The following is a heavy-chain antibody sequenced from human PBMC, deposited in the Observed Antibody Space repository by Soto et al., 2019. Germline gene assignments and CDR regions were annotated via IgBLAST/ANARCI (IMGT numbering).Heavy chain of an antibody. V-gene: IGHV4-59*01. D-gene: IGHD3-22*01. CDR2: IYYTGST. CDR1: GGSISSY. CDR3: ARGEVYDGALCFDY. Sequence: SETLSLTCTVSGGSISSYWNWIRQPPGKGLEWISYIYYTGSTSYNPSLMGRVTTSLDTSKHQFSLRLNSVTAADTAVYYCARGEVYDGALCFDYWGLGTLVTVSS. J-gene: IGHJ4*02.